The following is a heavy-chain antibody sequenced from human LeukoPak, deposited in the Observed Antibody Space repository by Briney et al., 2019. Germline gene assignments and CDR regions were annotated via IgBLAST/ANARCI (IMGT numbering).Heavy chain of an antibody. D-gene: IGHD6-19*01. J-gene: IGHJ4*02. Sequence: GGSLRLSCAASGFTFSSYGMHWVRQAPGKGLEWVAVISYDGSNKYYADSVKGRFTISRDNSKNTLYLQMNSLRAEDTAVYYCAKSHDQWLVDVACGDYWGQGTLVTVSS. CDR2: ISYDGSNK. CDR1: GFTFSSYG. V-gene: IGHV3-30*18. CDR3: AKSHDQWLVDVACGDY.